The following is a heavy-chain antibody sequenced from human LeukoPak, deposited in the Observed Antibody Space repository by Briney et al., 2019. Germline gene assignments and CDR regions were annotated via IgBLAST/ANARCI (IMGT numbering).Heavy chain of an antibody. CDR1: GGSFSGYY. V-gene: IGHV4-34*01. Sequence: PSETLSLTCSVYGGSFSGYYWSWIRQPPGKGLEWVGEINHSGSTNYNPSLKSRVTISVDTSKNQFSLKLSSVTAADTAVYYCVNGYYYYYGMDVWGQGTTVTVSS. D-gene: IGHD2-8*01. CDR3: VNGYYYYYGMDV. J-gene: IGHJ6*02. CDR2: INHSGST.